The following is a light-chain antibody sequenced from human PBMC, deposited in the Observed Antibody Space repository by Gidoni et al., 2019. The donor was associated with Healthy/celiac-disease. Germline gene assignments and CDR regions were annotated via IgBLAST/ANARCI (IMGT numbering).Light chain of an antibody. Sequence: SYELTQPPSVSVSPGQTASITCSGDKLGDKYASWYQQKPGQSTVLVIYQDSKRLSGIPERFSGSNSGNTATLTISGTQAMDEADYYCQAWDSSTVVFGGGTKLTVL. J-gene: IGLJ2*01. V-gene: IGLV3-1*01. CDR1: KLGDKY. CDR2: QDS. CDR3: QAWDSSTVV.